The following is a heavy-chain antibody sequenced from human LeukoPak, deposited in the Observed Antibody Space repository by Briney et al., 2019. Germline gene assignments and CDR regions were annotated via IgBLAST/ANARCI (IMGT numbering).Heavy chain of an antibody. CDR3: AKASHCSGGSCYSVSPFD. J-gene: IGHJ4*02. CDR1: GFTFSSYA. CDR2: ISGSGGST. V-gene: IGHV3-23*01. Sequence: PGGSLRLSCAASGFTFSSYAMSWVRQAPGKGLEWVSAISGSGGSTYHADSVKGRFTISRDNSKNTLYLQMNSLRAEDTAVYYCAKASHCSGGSCYSVSPFDWGQGTLVTVSS. D-gene: IGHD2-15*01.